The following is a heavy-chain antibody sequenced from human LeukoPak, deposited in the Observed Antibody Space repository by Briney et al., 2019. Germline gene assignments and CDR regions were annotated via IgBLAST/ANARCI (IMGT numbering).Heavy chain of an antibody. V-gene: IGHV1-2*02. J-gene: IGHJ4*02. Sequence: ASVKVSCKASGYTFTGYYIHWVRQAPGQGLEWMGWINPNSGGTNYAQKLQGRVTMTRDTSISTAYMELSRLRSDDTAVYYCAPSGSTYYCFDYWRQGTLVTVSS. CDR1: GYTFTGYY. CDR2: INPNSGGT. D-gene: IGHD5-24*01. CDR3: APSGSTYYCFDY.